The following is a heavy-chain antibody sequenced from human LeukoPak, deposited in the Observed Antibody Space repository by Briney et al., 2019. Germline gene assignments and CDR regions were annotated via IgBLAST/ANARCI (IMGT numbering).Heavy chain of an antibody. J-gene: IGHJ3*02. CDR2: IYHSGST. CDR1: GGSISSSNW. Sequence: SETLSLTCAVSGGSISSSNWWSWVRQPPGKGLEWIGEIYHSGSTNYNPSLKSRVTISVDKSENQFSLKLSSVTAADTAVYYCAVRPKSVAFDIWGQGTMVTVSS. CDR3: AVRPKSVAFDI. V-gene: IGHV4-4*02.